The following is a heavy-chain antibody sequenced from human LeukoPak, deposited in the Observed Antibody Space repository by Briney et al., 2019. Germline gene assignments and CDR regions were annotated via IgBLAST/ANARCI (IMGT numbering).Heavy chain of an antibody. CDR2: ISNSGTGT. CDR1: GFTFSSYS. CDR3: ARALNDAFDI. Sequence: PGGSLRLSCAASGFTFSSYSMNWVRQAPGKGLEWVSYISNSGTGTYYPDSVKGRFTISRDNAKNSLYLQVNSLRAEDTAVYYCARALNDAFDIWGQGTMVTVSS. V-gene: IGHV3-48*04. J-gene: IGHJ3*02.